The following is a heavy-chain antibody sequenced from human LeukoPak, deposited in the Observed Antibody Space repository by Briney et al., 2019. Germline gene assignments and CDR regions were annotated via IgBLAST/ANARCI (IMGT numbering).Heavy chain of an antibody. D-gene: IGHD1-20*01. CDR1: GFTFSSYS. Sequence: GGSLRLSCAASGFTFSSYSMHWVRQAPGKGLEWVAGISNDVSNKNYADSVKGRFTFSRDNSKNTLYLQMNSLRAEDTAVYYCAKDLYNFGTSPFDYWGQGTLVTVSS. CDR3: AKDLYNFGTSPFDY. J-gene: IGHJ4*02. V-gene: IGHV3-30*18. CDR2: ISNDVSNK.